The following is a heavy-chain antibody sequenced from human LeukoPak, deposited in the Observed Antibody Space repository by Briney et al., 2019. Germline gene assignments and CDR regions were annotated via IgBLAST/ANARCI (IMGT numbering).Heavy chain of an antibody. D-gene: IGHD3-3*01. CDR2: INWNGGST. Sequence: PGGSLRLSCAASGFTFSSYWMSWVRQAPGKGLEWVSGINWNGGSTGYADSVKGRFTISRDNAKNSLYLQMNSLRAEDTALYYCARDSDDFWSGYYRHWGQGTLVTVSS. CDR1: GFTFSSYW. CDR3: ARDSDDFWSGYYRH. J-gene: IGHJ4*02. V-gene: IGHV3-20*04.